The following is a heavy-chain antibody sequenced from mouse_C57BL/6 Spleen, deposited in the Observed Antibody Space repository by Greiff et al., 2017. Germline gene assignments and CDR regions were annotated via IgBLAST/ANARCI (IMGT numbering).Heavy chain of an antibody. CDR1: GYTFTDYY. D-gene: IGHD2-2*01. CDR3: ARGIYYGYDDMDY. CDR2: INPNNGGT. Sequence: EVQLQQSGPELVKPGASVKISCKASGYTFTDYYMNWVKQSHGKSLEWIGDINPNNGGTSYNQKFKGKATLTVDKSSSTAYMELRSLTSEDSAVYYCARGIYYGYDDMDYWGQGTSVTVSS. J-gene: IGHJ4*01. V-gene: IGHV1-26*01.